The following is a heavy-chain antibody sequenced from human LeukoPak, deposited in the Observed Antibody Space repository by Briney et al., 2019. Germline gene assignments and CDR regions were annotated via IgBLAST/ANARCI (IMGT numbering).Heavy chain of an antibody. CDR2: TIPIFGTA. CDR1: GGTFSSYA. J-gene: IGHJ4*02. CDR3: ARDLSRDILTGTGGY. Sequence: GASVKVSCKASGGTFSSYAISWVRQAPGQGLEWMGGTIPIFGTANYAQKFQGRVTITADESTSTAYMELSSLRSEDTAVYYCARDLSRDILTGTGGYWGQGTLVTVSS. V-gene: IGHV1-69*13. D-gene: IGHD3-9*01.